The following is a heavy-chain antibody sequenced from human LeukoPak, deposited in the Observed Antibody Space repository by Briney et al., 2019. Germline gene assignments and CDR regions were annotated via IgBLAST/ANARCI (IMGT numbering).Heavy chain of an antibody. CDR2: IKQDGSEK. CDR1: GFTFSSYW. CDR3: AHGTGDSLSQPTRS. V-gene: IGHV3-7*03. Sequence: SGGSLRLSCAASGFTFSSYWMRWVRQAPGKGLEWVANIKQDGSEKYYVDSVKGRFTISRDNSKNTLYLQMNSLRAEDTAVYYCAHGTGDSLSQPTRSWGQGTLVTVSS. J-gene: IGHJ5*02. D-gene: IGHD2-21*02.